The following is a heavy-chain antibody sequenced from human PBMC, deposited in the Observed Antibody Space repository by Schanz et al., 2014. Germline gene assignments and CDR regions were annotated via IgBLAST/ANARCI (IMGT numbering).Heavy chain of an antibody. J-gene: IGHJ4*02. D-gene: IGHD3-10*01. CDR1: GFTFSSYG. Sequence: QVQLVESGGGVVQFGRSLRLSCVASGFTFSSYGMHWVRQAPGKGLEWVAVIWYDENNKYYADSVKGRFTMSRDNSKNTLYLQRNGLRAEDTAVSYCARANYRRKINFDYWGRGTLVTVSS. V-gene: IGHV3-33*01. CDR2: IWYDENNK. CDR3: ARANYRRKINFDY.